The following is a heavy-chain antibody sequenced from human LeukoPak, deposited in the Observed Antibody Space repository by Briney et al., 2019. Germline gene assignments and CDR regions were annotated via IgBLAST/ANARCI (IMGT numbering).Heavy chain of an antibody. CDR2: IYHSGST. D-gene: IGHD6-13*01. Sequence: PSETLSLTCTVSGGSISSGGYYWSWIRQPPGKGLEWIGYIYHSGSTYYNPSLKSRVTISVDRSKNQFSLKLSSVTAADTAVYYCARTRIAAAGNWFDPWGQGTLVTVSS. V-gene: IGHV4-30-2*01. CDR1: GGSISSGGYY. CDR3: ARTRIAAAGNWFDP. J-gene: IGHJ5*02.